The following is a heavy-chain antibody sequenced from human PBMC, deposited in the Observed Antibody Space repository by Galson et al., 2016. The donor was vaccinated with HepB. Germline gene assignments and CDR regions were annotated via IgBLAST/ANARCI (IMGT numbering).Heavy chain of an antibody. CDR1: GFTFGDYA. CDR3: ARGSAFDI. Sequence: SLRLSCAASGFTFGDYAMYWVRQAPGKGLEWVSGISGNSGSIGYADAVKGRFTISRDNAKNSLYLQMNSLRAEDTSLYYCARGSAFDIWGQGTMVTVSS. CDR2: ISGNSGSI. V-gene: IGHV3-9*01. J-gene: IGHJ3*02.